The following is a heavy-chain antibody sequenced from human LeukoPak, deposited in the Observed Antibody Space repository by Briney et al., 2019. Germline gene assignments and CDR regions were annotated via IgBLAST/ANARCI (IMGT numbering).Heavy chain of an antibody. CDR1: GFTFSDYY. D-gene: IGHD3-22*01. V-gene: IGHV3-11*01. J-gene: IGHJ4*02. CDR2: ISSSGNTI. Sequence: PGGSLRLSCAASGFTFSDYYMSWIRQAPGKGLEWVSYISSSGNTIYYADSVKCRFTISRDNAKNSLYLKMTSLRADGTAVYFCARVKYDYDSSGYYEYYFDYWGQGTLVTVSS. CDR3: ARVKYDYDSSGYYEYYFDY.